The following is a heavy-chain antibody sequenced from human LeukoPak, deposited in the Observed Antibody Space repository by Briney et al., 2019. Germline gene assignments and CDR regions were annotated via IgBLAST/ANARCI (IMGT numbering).Heavy chain of an antibody. Sequence: SGGSLRLSCAASGFTVSSNYMSWVRQAPGKGLEWVSVIYSGGSTYYADSVKGRFTISRDNSKNTLYLLMNSLRAEDTAVYYCARDKSNWGSRYYYYYYMDVWGKGTTVTVSS. CDR2: IYSGGST. J-gene: IGHJ6*03. V-gene: IGHV3-66*01. D-gene: IGHD7-27*01. CDR3: ARDKSNWGSRYYYYYYMDV. CDR1: GFTVSSNY.